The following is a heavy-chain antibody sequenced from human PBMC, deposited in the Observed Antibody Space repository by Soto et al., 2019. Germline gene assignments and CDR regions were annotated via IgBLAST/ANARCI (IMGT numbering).Heavy chain of an antibody. CDR2: ISSSSSTI. Sequence: PGGSLRLSCAASGFTFSSYSMNWVRQAPGKGLEWVSYISSSSSTIYYADSVKGRFTISRDNAKNSLYLQMNSLRDEDTAVYYCARVYYYDSEDNFDPFDYWGQGTLVTVSS. D-gene: IGHD3-22*01. CDR1: GFTFSSYS. CDR3: ARVYYYDSEDNFDPFDY. V-gene: IGHV3-48*02. J-gene: IGHJ4*02.